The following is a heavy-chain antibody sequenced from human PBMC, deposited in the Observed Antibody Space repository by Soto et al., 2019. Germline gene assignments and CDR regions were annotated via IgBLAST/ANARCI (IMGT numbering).Heavy chain of an antibody. CDR2: ISAYNGNT. J-gene: IGHJ4*02. V-gene: IGHV1-18*04. CDR3: ASGISSGWYGGYFDY. Sequence: ASVKVSCKASGYTFTSYGISWVRQAPGQGLEWMGWISAYNGNTNYAQKLQGRVTMTTDTSTSTAYMELRSLRSDDTAVYYCASGISSGWYGGYFDYWGQGTLVTSP. CDR1: GYTFTSYG. D-gene: IGHD6-19*01.